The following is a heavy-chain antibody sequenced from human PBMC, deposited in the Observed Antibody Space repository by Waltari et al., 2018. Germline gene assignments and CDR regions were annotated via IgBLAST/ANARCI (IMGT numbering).Heavy chain of an antibody. CDR1: GYTFTDYY. D-gene: IGHD3-3*01. Sequence: QVHLVQSGAEVKKPGASVKVSCKASGYTFTDYYIHWVRQAPGHGLEWMGWVNPDSGGTKLSGKFQGRVTMPRDTSISTADMELSGLSSDETAVYYCARGEPKPFFGVVLISGNDWGQGALLTVTS. J-gene: IGHJ4*02. CDR2: VNPDSGGT. V-gene: IGHV1-2*02. CDR3: ARGEPKPFFGVVLISGND.